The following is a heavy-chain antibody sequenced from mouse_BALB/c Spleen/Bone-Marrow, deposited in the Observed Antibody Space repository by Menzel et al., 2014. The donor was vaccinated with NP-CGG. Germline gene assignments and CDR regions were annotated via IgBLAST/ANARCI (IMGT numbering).Heavy chain of an antibody. J-gene: IGHJ3*01. CDR1: GFTFTDYY. CDR2: IRNKANGYTT. V-gene: IGHV7-3*02. Sequence: EVQGVESGGGLVQPGGSLRLSCATSGFTFTDYYMSWVRQPPGKALEWLVFIRNKANGYTTEYSASVKGRFTISRDNSQSILYLQMNTLRAEDSATYYCARDGPWFAYWGQGTLVTVSA. CDR3: ARDGPWFAY.